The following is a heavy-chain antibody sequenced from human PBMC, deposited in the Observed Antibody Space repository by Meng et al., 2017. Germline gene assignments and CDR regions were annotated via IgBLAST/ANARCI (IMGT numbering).Heavy chain of an antibody. V-gene: IGHV4-34*01. CDR1: GGSFSGYY. J-gene: IGHJ4*02. D-gene: IGHD3-22*01. CDR3: ARVPTYYYDSSGYYLFDY. CDR2: INHSGST. Sequence: QAPLNQGGAGLLKPSGTLSLTCAFYGGSFSGYYWSWIRQPPGKGLEWIGEINHSGSTNYNPSLKSRVTISVDTSKNQFSLKLSSVTAADTAVYYCARVPTYYYDSSGYYLFDYWGQGTLVTVSS.